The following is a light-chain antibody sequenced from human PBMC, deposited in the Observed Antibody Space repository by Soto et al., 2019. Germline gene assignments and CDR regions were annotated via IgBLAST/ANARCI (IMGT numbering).Light chain of an antibody. J-gene: IGKJ4*02. CDR2: TAS. CDR3: RELNYELLP. CDR1: QGISSY. V-gene: IGKV1-9*01. Sequence: DIQLTQSPSFLSASVGDRVTITCRASQGISSYLAWYQQKPGKAPKLLIYTASTLQTGVPSWFSGSGSRTDFSLSSSSPRPGGFVIFCDRELNYELLPFGGCTKV.